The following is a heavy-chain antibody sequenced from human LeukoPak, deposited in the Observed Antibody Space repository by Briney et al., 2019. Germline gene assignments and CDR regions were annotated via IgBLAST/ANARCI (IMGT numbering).Heavy chain of an antibody. CDR3: ARASSGWHLYYYYYMDV. V-gene: IGHV4-39*07. D-gene: IGHD6-19*01. J-gene: IGHJ6*03. Sequence: SETLSLTCTVSGGSISSSSYYWGWIRRPPGKGLEWIGEINHSGYTNYNPSLKSRVTISVDTSKKQFSLKLNSVTAADTAVYYCARASSGWHLYYYYYMDVWGKGTTVTVSS. CDR2: INHSGYT. CDR1: GGSISSSSYY.